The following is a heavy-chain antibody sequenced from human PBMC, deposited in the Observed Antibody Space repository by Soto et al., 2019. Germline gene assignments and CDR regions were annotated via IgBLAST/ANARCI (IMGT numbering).Heavy chain of an antibody. J-gene: IGHJ4*02. CDR2: ISAYNGNP. V-gene: IGHV1-18*01. CDR1: GYTFTSYG. CDR3: AREVNIVGATTSDY. D-gene: IGHD1-26*01. Sequence: QVQLVQSGAEVKKPGASVKVSCKASGYTFTSYGISWVRQAPGQGLEWMGWISAYNGNPNYAQKLQGRVTMTTVASTSTAYMGLSCLRSDGTAVYYCAREVNIVGATTSDYWGQGTLVTVSS.